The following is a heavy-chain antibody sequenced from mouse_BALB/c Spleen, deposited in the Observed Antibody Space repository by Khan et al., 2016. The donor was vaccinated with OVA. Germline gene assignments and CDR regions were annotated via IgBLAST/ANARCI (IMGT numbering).Heavy chain of an antibody. Sequence: EVQLQQSGTVLARPGASVKMSCKASGYSFTSYLIHWVKQRPGQGLEWIGDIYPGNSDTTYNQKFKDKAKLTAGTSANTAYMELRSLTNEASGVFYCARGGYSSFAYWGQGTLVTVSA. CDR2: IYPGNSDT. D-gene: IGHD1-3*01. V-gene: IGHV1-5*01. CDR3: ARGGYSSFAY. CDR1: GYSFTSYL. J-gene: IGHJ3*01.